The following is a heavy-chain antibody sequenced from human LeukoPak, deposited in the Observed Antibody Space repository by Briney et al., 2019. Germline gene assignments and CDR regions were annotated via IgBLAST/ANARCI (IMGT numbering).Heavy chain of an antibody. Sequence: ASVKVSCKASGGIFSRSAIGWVRQAPGQGLEWMGIINPSGGSTSYAQKFQGRVTMTRDMSTSTAYMELRSLRSDDTAVYYCARGTTVEMATIVDYWGQGTLVTVSS. CDR2: INPSGGST. CDR3: ARGTTVEMATIVDY. V-gene: IGHV1-46*01. J-gene: IGHJ4*02. D-gene: IGHD5-24*01. CDR1: GGIFSRSA.